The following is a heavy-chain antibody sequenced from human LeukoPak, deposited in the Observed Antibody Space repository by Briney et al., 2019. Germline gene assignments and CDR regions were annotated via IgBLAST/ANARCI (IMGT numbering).Heavy chain of an antibody. Sequence: GGSLRLSCAASGFTFSSYSMNWVRQAPGKGLEWVSSISSSNYIYYADSVKGRFTISRDNAKNSPYLQINSLRAEDTAVYYCASVDSYSSSWPFDYWGQGTLVTVSS. J-gene: IGHJ4*02. CDR2: ISSSNYI. CDR1: GFTFSSYS. D-gene: IGHD6-13*01. CDR3: ASVDSYSSSWPFDY. V-gene: IGHV3-21*01.